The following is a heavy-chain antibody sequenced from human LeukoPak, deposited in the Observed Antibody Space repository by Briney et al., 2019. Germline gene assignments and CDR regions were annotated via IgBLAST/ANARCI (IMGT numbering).Heavy chain of an antibody. J-gene: IGHJ5*02. CDR2: IYYSGST. CDR3: ARDRRDGYNSHGFDP. Sequence: PSETLSLTCTVSGGSISSYYWSWIRQPPGKGLEWIGYIYYSGSTNYNPSLKSRVTISVDTSKNQFSLKLSSVTAADTAVYYCARDRRDGYNSHGFDPWGQGTLVTVSS. V-gene: IGHV4-59*01. CDR1: GGSISSYY. D-gene: IGHD5-24*01.